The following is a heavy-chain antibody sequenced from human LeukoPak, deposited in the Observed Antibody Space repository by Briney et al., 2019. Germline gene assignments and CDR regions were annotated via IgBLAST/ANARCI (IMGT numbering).Heavy chain of an antibody. CDR2: ISYDGSNK. J-gene: IGHJ4*02. V-gene: IGHV3-30*03. D-gene: IGHD3-9*01. CDR3: ARAQPYYDILTGYIPPYYYFDY. Sequence: GGSLRLSCAASGFTFSSYGMHWVRQAPGKGLEWVAVISYDGSNKYYADSVKGRFTISRDNAKNSLYLQMNSLRAEDTAVYYCARAQPYYDILTGYIPPYYYFDYWGQGTLVTVSS. CDR1: GFTFSSYG.